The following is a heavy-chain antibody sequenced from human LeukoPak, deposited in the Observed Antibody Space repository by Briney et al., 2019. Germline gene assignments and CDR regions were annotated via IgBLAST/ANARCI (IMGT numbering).Heavy chain of an antibody. J-gene: IGHJ6*02. CDR2: ISSSGSTI. V-gene: IGHV3-48*03. Sequence: PGGSLRLSCAASGFTFSSYEMNWVRQAPGKGLEWVSYISSSGSTIYYADSVKGRFTISRDNAKNSLYLQMNSLRAEDTAVYYCAREEESDYYYYAMDVWGQGTTVTVSS. D-gene: IGHD3-10*01. CDR3: AREEESDYYYYAMDV. CDR1: GFTFSSYE.